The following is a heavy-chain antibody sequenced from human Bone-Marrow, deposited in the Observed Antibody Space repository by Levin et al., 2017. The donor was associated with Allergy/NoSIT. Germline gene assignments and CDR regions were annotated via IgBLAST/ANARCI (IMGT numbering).Heavy chain of an antibody. Sequence: PGGSLRLSCAASGFTFSSYDMHWVRQATGKGLEWVSAIGTAGDTYYPGSVKGRFTISRENAKNSLYLQMNSLRAGDTAVYYCARGARTIAVAGTGAFDSWGQGTMVTVSS. J-gene: IGHJ3*02. V-gene: IGHV3-13*04. D-gene: IGHD6-19*01. CDR2: IGTAGDT. CDR3: ARGARTIAVAGTGAFDS. CDR1: GFTFSSYD.